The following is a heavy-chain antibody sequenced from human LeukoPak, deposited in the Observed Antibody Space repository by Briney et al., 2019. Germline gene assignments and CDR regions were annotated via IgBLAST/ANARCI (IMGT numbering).Heavy chain of an antibody. D-gene: IGHD3-22*01. CDR3: AKLMHDHDRSGFGVDH. Sequence: GGSLRLSCAASGFTFSSYGMHWVRQAPGKGLEWVAFMSYEGSGKYYADSAKGRFTISRDNSLNTLYLQMNSLRAEDTAAYYCAKLMHDHDRSGFGVDHWGQGTLVTVSS. J-gene: IGHJ4*02. V-gene: IGHV3-30*02. CDR2: MSYEGSGK. CDR1: GFTFSSYG.